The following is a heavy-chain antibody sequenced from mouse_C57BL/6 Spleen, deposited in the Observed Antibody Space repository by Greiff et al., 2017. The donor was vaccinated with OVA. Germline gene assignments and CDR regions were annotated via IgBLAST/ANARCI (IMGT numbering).Heavy chain of an antibody. J-gene: IGHJ3*01. CDR2: ISGGGGNT. Sequence: EVKLVESGGGLVKPGGSLKLSCAASGFTFSSYTMSWVRQTPEKRLEWVATISGGGGNTYYPDSVKGRFTISRDNAKNTLYLQMSSLRSEDTDLYYCARPSNWDGFAYWGQGTLVTVSA. CDR3: ARPSNWDGFAY. D-gene: IGHD4-1*01. V-gene: IGHV5-9*01. CDR1: GFTFSSYT.